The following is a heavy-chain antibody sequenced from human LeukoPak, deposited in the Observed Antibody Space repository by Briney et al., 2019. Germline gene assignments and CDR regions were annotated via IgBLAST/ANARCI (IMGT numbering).Heavy chain of an antibody. J-gene: IGHJ4*02. CDR1: GFTFNNYA. D-gene: IGHD6-13*01. CDR3: AKVRAGPFDY. V-gene: IGHV3-23*01. CDR2: VGVSGADT. Sequence: GGSLRLSCAASGFTFNNYAMNWVRQAPGKGLEWVSTVGVSGADTYYADSVRGRFTISRDNSKNTLYLQMNSLRAEDTAVYYCAKVRAGPFDYWGQGTLVTVSS.